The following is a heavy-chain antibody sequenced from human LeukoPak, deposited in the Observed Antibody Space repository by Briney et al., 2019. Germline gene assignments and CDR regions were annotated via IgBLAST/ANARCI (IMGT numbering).Heavy chain of an antibody. J-gene: IGHJ4*02. CDR3: AKAFDYNGLRGEGGSFDC. CDR1: GFNFSKND. Sequence: PGGSLRLSCVASGFNFSKNDMHWVRQTTERRLEWVSAIGVSRDTYYADPVKGRFTISRENGKNSVYLQMNSLRAGDTAVYFCAKAFDYNGLRGEGGSFDCWGQGALVTVSS. CDR2: IGVSRDT. D-gene: IGHD4-11*01. V-gene: IGHV3-13*01.